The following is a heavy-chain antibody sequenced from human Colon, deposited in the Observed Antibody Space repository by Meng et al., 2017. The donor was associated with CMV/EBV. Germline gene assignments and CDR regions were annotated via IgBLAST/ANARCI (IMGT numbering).Heavy chain of an antibody. D-gene: IGHD2-15*01. Sequence: GESLKISCAASGFIFSDHWMTWVRQAPGKGLEWVANIKQDGSEEGYVDSVKGRFTVSRDNGKNSLYLQLDSLRDEDSGIYYCARETSAVPRMFDIWGQGTRVTVSS. CDR2: IKQDGSEE. CDR3: ARETSAVPRMFDI. V-gene: IGHV3-7*03. J-gene: IGHJ4*02. CDR1: GFIFSDHW.